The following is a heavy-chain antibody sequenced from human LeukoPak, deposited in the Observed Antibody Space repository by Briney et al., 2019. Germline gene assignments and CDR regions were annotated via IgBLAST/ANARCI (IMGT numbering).Heavy chain of an antibody. V-gene: IGHV1-58*02. CDR2: IVVGSGST. CDR1: GFTFTSSA. Sequence: SVKVSCXASGFTFTSSAMQWVRRARGQRLEWIGWIVVGSGSTNYAQKFQERVTITRDMSTSTAYMELSSLRSEDTAVYYCAAARYSYGNYYYYYLDVWGKGTTVTVSS. CDR3: AAARYSYGNYYYYYLDV. D-gene: IGHD5-18*01. J-gene: IGHJ6*03.